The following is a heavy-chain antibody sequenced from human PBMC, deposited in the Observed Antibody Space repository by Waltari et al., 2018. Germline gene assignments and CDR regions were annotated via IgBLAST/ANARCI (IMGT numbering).Heavy chain of an antibody. Sequence: EVQLVETGGGLIQPGGSLRLSCAASGFTVSSNYMSWVRQAPGKGLEWVSVIYSGGSTYYADSVKGRFTISRDNSKNTLYLQMNSLRAEDTAVYYCARDLKVRGVIKDYYYYYMDVWGKGTTVTVSS. J-gene: IGHJ6*03. CDR3: ARDLKVRGVIKDYYYYYMDV. V-gene: IGHV3-53*02. CDR1: GFTVSSNY. D-gene: IGHD3-10*01. CDR2: IYSGGST.